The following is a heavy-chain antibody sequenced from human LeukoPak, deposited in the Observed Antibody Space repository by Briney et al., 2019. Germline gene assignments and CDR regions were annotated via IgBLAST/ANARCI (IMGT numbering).Heavy chain of an antibody. Sequence: GASVKVSCKASGYTFTGYYMHWVRQAPGQGLEWMGGIIPIFGTANYEQKFQGRVTITADKSTSTAYMELSSLRSEDTAVYYCARGSGSSWSGKYYFDYWGQGTLVTVSS. CDR1: GYTFTGYY. D-gene: IGHD6-13*01. CDR3: ARGSGSSWSGKYYFDY. J-gene: IGHJ4*02. CDR2: IIPIFGTA. V-gene: IGHV1-69*06.